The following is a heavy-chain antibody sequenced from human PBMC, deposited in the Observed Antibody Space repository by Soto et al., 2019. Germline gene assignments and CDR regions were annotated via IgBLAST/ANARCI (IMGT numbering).Heavy chain of an antibody. J-gene: IGHJ6*02. CDR3: ARVPRSAVRGYDFWSGPPSGTQGGMDV. D-gene: IGHD3-3*01. CDR1: GGSISSGGYY. Sequence: TLSLTSTASGGSISSGGYYWSWILQHPGKGLEWIGHIYYSGSTYYNPSLKSRVTISVDTSKNKFSLKLSSVTAADTAVYYCARVPRSAVRGYDFWSGPPSGTQGGMDVWGQGTTVTVSS. V-gene: IGHV4-31*03. CDR2: IYYSGST.